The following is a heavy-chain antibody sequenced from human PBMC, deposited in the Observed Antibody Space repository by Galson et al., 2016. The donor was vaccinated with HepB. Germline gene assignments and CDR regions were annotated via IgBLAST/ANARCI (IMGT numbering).Heavy chain of an antibody. CDR1: GYTFPAYT. Sequence: SVKVSCTASGYTFPAYTIHWVRQAPGQRLEWMGWFHPGAARTKYFPKFEGRATFSGDTAASTAYLELDSLRSEDTAVYYCARQFPGVQWDFWGQGSLVTVSS. J-gene: IGHJ4*02. D-gene: IGHD2-8*01. CDR2: FHPGAART. CDR3: ARQFPGVQWDF. V-gene: IGHV1-3*01.